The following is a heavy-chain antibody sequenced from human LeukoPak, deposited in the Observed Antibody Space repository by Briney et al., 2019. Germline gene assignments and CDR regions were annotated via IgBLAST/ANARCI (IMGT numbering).Heavy chain of an antibody. J-gene: IGHJ3*02. Sequence: SETLSLTCSVSGGSISSSGYYWGWIRQPPGKGLEWIGSVYYSVSTYYNPSLKSRVTISVDTSKNQFSLKLSSVTAADTAVYYCARPVGRYSSQGGAFDIWGQGTMVTVSS. CDR3: ARPVGRYSSQGGAFDI. CDR2: VYYSVST. D-gene: IGHD6-13*01. V-gene: IGHV4-39*01. CDR1: GGSISSSGYY.